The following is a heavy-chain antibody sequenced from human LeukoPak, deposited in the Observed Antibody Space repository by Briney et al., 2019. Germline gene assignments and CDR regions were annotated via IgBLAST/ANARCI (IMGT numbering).Heavy chain of an antibody. CDR1: GDSISSSSYY. J-gene: IGHJ4*02. CDR2: IYYRGST. CDR3: ARDYGDYVRANFDY. Sequence: SETLSLTCTVSGDSISSSSYYWGWIRQPPGKGLESIGNIYYRGSTYYNPSLKSRVTMSVDTSKNQFSLKLSSVTAADTAVYYCARDYGDYVRANFDYWGQGTLVTVSS. D-gene: IGHD4-17*01. V-gene: IGHV4-39*07.